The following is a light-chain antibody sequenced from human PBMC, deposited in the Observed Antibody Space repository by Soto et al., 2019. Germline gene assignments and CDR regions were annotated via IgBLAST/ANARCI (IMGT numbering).Light chain of an antibody. J-gene: IGLJ3*02. CDR2: ANN. CDR1: SSNIGSAN. CDR3: AAWDDSLKGWV. V-gene: IGLV1-44*01. Sequence: QSVLTQPPSASGPPGQRVTIYCSGRSSNIGSANVNWYQQVPGTAPKLLISANNQRPSGVPDRFSVSKSGTSASLAIGGLQSEDEADYYCAAWDDSLKGWVFGGGTKLTVL.